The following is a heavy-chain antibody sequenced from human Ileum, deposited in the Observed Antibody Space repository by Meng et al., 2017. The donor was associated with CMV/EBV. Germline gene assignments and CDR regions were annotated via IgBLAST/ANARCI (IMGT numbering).Heavy chain of an antibody. J-gene: IGHJ4*02. V-gene: IGHV4-39*01. CDR3: ARHDLFDH. CDR2: IYKSGST. D-gene: IGHD3/OR15-3a*01. Sequence: SLTCTASCGSISSTSYYWGWIRQPQGKGLEWIGSIYKSGSTFCSPSLKSRVTISVDTSKNQFSLNLSSVTAADTAVYYCARHDLFDHWGQGTLVTVSS. CDR1: CGSISSTSYY.